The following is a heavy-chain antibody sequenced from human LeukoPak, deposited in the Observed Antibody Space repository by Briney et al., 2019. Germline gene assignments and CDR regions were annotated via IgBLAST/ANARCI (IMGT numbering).Heavy chain of an antibody. CDR3: AKSLSGGSDTNWFDP. J-gene: IGHJ5*02. CDR1: GFTFSSYW. Sequence: GGSLRPSCAASGFTFSSYWMSWVRQAPGKGLEWVANIKQDGSEKYYVDSVKGRFTISRDNAKNSLYLQMSSLRAEDTAVYYCAKSLSGGSDTNWFDPWGQGTLVTVSS. CDR2: IKQDGSEK. V-gene: IGHV3-7*01. D-gene: IGHD5-18*01.